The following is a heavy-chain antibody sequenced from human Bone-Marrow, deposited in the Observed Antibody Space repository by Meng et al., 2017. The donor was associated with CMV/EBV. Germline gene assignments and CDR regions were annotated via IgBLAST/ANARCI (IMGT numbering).Heavy chain of an antibody. Sequence: ASVKVSCKASGYIFTEHYVHWVRQAPGEGLEWMGWVNPNSGGTNYAQKFQGRVTMTRDTSISTAYMELSSLRSDDTAVYYCARGRRDYDFWSCYYSFDYWGQGTLVTVSS. V-gene: IGHV1-2*02. D-gene: IGHD3-3*01. CDR3: ARGRRDYDFWSCYYSFDY. CDR1: GYIFTEHY. CDR2: VNPNSGGT. J-gene: IGHJ4*02.